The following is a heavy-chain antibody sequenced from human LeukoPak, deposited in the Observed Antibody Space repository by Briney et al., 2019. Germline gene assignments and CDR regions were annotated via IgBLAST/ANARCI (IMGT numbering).Heavy chain of an antibody. V-gene: IGHV1-2*02. D-gene: IGHD3-9*01. CDR3: ARVKELRYQLPLDY. J-gene: IGHJ4*02. Sequence: GASVKVSCTASGYTFTGYYMHWVRQAPGQGLEWMGWINPNSGGTNYAQKFQGRVTMTRDTSISTAYMELSRLRSDDTAVYYCARVKELRYQLPLDYWGQGTLVTVTS. CDR1: GYTFTGYY. CDR2: INPNSGGT.